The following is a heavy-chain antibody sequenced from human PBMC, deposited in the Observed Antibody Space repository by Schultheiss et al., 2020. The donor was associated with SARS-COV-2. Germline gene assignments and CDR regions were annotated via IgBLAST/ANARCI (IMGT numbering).Heavy chain of an antibody. D-gene: IGHD3-22*01. V-gene: IGHV4-31*03. CDR3: ARSTKNYDSSGYQTDYFDY. CDR2: IYYSGST. CDR1: GGSISSSSYY. Sequence: SETLSLTCTVSGGSISSSSYYWSWIRQPAGKGLEWIGYIYYSGSTYYNPSLKSRVTISVDTSKNQFSLKLSSVTAADTAVYYCARSTKNYDSSGYQTDYFDYWGQGTLVTVSS. J-gene: IGHJ4*02.